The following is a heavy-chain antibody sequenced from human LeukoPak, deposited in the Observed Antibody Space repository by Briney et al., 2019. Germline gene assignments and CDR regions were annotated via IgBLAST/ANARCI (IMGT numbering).Heavy chain of an antibody. Sequence: ASVKVSCKASGYIFTVYYIHWVRQAPGQGLEWMGRINPNSGGTNYAQEFQGRVAMTRDTSISTAYMELSRLRSDDTAVYYCAREYSYGFDYWGQGTPVTVSS. CDR2: INPNSGGT. D-gene: IGHD5-18*01. J-gene: IGHJ4*02. CDR1: GYIFTVYY. V-gene: IGHV1-2*06. CDR3: AREYSYGFDY.